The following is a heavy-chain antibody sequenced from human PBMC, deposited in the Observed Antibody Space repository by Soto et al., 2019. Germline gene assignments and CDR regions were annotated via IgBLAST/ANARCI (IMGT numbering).Heavy chain of an antibody. CDR1: GYTFTSCA. V-gene: IGHV1-3*01. J-gene: IGHJ4*02. Sequence: ASVKVSSKASGYTFTSCAIHWVRQAPGQSLEWMGWINAGNGDTKYSQKLQGRVTITRDTSASTAYMELSSLTSEDTAVYYCARDLPSTGYFDYWGQGTLVTVS. CDR2: INAGNGDT. CDR3: ARDLPSTGYFDY.